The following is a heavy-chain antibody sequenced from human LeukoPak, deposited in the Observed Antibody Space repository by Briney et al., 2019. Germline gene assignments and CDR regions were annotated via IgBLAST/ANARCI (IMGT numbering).Heavy chain of an antibody. CDR1: GGSTSSGGYC. J-gene: IGHJ4*02. CDR3: ARVVGGGPGVDGINYFDY. V-gene: IGHV4-31*03. D-gene: IGHD1-26*01. CDR2: VYYSGGH. Sequence: SESLSLTRTVSGGSTSSGGYCWSWIRQHPGKCLEWIGYVYYSGGHYYNPSLNSRVTISVDASKNQFSLKLSSVTAADTAVYYCARVVGGGPGVDGINYFDYWGQGTLVTVSS.